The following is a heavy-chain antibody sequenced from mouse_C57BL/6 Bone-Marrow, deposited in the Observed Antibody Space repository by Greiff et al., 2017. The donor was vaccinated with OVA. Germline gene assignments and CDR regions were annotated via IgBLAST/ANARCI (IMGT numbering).Heavy chain of an antibody. Sequence: QVQLQQSGAELVRPGASVTLSCKASGYTFTDYEMHWVKLTPGHGLEWIGAIDPETGGTAYNQKFKGKAILTADKSSSTAYMELRSLTSDDSAVDSGTRGCSSYYAMDYWGQGTSVTVSS. J-gene: IGHJ4*01. D-gene: IGHD1-1*01. V-gene: IGHV1-15*01. CDR3: TRGCSSYYAMDY. CDR1: GYTFTDYE. CDR2: IDPETGGT.